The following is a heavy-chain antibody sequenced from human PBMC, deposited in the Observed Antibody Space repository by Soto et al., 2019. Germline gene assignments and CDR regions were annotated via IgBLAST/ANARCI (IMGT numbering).Heavy chain of an antibody. CDR3: AKDKDLLRYFDWLFHDFDY. D-gene: IGHD3-9*01. V-gene: IGHV3-23*01. Sequence: PGGSLRLSCAASGFTFSSYAMSWVRQAPGKGLEWVSAISGSGGSTYYADSVKGRFTISRDNPKNTLYLQMNSLRAEDTAVYYCAKDKDLLRYFDWLFHDFDYWGQGTLVTVSS. CDR1: GFTFSSYA. CDR2: ISGSGGST. J-gene: IGHJ4*02.